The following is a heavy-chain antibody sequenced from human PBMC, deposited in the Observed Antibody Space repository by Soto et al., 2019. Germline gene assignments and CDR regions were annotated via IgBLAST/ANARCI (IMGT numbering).Heavy chain of an antibody. Sequence: QVQLQESGPGLVKPSQTLSLTCSVSGGSISSGGNYWNWIRPHPGKGLEGIGYIYYSGSTYYNQSLKSRVTISVDTSKNQFSLKLSSVTAADTAVYYCARDPSIADFYGMDVWGQGTTVTVSS. CDR1: GGSISSGGNY. J-gene: IGHJ6*02. CDR2: IYYSGST. D-gene: IGHD6-13*01. V-gene: IGHV4-31*03. CDR3: ARDPSIADFYGMDV.